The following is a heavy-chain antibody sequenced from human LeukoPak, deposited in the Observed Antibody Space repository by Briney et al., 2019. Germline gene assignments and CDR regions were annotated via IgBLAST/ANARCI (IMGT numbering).Heavy chain of an antibody. CDR1: GFTFSSYA. D-gene: IGHD3-10*01. CDR2: ISGSGGST. Sequence: GGSLRLSCAASGFTFSSYAMSRVRQAPGKGLEWVSAISGSGGSTYYADSVKGRFTISRDNSKNTLYLRMNSLRAEDTAVYYCAKGPWVRVPFDYWGQGTLVTVSS. CDR3: AKGPWVRVPFDY. V-gene: IGHV3-23*01. J-gene: IGHJ4*02.